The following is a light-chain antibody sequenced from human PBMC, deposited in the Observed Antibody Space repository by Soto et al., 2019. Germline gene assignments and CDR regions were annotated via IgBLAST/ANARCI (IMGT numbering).Light chain of an antibody. CDR3: QQRSSWWT. V-gene: IGKV3-11*01. J-gene: IGKJ1*01. Sequence: ETVLTQSPATLSLSPGDRATLSCRASQSITTYLAWYQQKTGQAPKLLFYDASNRATGIPARLSASGSGTDFTLTISSLEPEDSAVYYCQQRSSWWTFGQGTKVEIK. CDR1: QSITTY. CDR2: DAS.